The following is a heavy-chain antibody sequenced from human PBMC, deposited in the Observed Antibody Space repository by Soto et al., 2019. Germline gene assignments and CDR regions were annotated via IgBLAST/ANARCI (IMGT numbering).Heavy chain of an antibody. D-gene: IGHD6-13*01. CDR3: ARERTPGYSSSWPDY. V-gene: IGHV1-69*04. CDR2: IIPILGIA. CDR1: GGTFSSYT. J-gene: IGHJ4*02. Sequence: GASVKVSCKASGGTFSSYTISWVRQAPGQGLEWMGRIIPILGIANYAQKFQGRVTITADKSTSTAYMELSSLRSEDTAVYYCARERTPGYSSSWPDYWGQGTLVTVSS.